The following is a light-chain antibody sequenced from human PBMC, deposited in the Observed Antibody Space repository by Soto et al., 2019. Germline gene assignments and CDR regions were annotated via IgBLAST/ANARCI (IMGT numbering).Light chain of an antibody. Sequence: QSVLTQPASVSGSLGQSITISCTGTTSDVGAYNYVSWYQQHPSKAPQLVIYDVTNRPSGVSNRFSGSKSGNTASLTISGLQAEDEADYYCSSYTSSSTLVFGGGTKLTVL. CDR3: SSYTSSSTLV. V-gene: IGLV2-14*03. CDR1: TSDVGAYNY. CDR2: DVT. J-gene: IGLJ3*02.